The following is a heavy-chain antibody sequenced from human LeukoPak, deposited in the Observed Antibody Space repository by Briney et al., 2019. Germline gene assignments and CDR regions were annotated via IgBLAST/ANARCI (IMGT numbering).Heavy chain of an antibody. D-gene: IGHD6-19*01. CDR2: ISAYNGNT. V-gene: IGHV1-18*01. J-gene: IGHJ5*02. CDR3: ARNSYQWLVEQLGGWFDP. CDR1: GYTFTGYG. Sequence: ASVKVSCKASGYTFTGYGISWVRQAPGLGLEWMGWISAYNGNTNYAQKLQGRVTMTTDTSTSTAYMELRSLRSDDTAVYYCARNSYQWLVEQLGGWFDPWGQGTLVTVSS.